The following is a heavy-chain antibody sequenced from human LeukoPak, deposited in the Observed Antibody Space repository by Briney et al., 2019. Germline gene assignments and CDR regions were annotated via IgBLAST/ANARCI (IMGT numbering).Heavy chain of an antibody. D-gene: IGHD3-10*01. CDR3: ARGPPYGSRSDYLDS. V-gene: IGHV3-7*01. J-gene: IGHJ4*02. Sequence: TGGSLRLSCATSGFTFSDYWMSWVRQAPGKGLEWVADIKKDGSEKNEVDSVKGRFTISRDNAKSSLYLQMNSLRGEDTAVYYCARGPPYGSRSDYLDSWGQGTLVTVSS. CDR1: GFTFSDYW. CDR2: IKKDGSEK.